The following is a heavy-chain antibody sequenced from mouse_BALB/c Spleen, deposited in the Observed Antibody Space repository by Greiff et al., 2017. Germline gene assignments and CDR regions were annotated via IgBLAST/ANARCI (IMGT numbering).Heavy chain of an antibody. Sequence: EVKLMESGGGLVKPGGSPKLSCAASGFTFSSYTMSWVRQTPEKRLEWVATISSGGSYTYYPDSVKGRFTISRDNAKNTLYLQMSSLRSEDTAMYYCARPLPFAYWGQGTLVTVSA. J-gene: IGHJ3*01. CDR3: ARPLPFAY. CDR1: GFTFSSYT. V-gene: IGHV5-9-3*01. CDR2: ISSGGSYT.